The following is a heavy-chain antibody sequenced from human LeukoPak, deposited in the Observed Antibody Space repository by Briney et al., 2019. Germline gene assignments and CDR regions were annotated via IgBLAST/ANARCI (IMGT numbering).Heavy chain of an antibody. D-gene: IGHD1-26*01. CDR1: GFTFSSYW. CDR3: ARADGSHYGLKDY. CDR2: INSDGSST. V-gene: IGHV3-74*01. J-gene: IGHJ4*02. Sequence: PGGSLRLSCAASGFTFSSYWMHWVRQAPGKGLVWVSRINSDGSSTSYADSVKGRFTISRDNAKNTLYLQMNSLRAEDTGLYYCARADGSHYGLKDYWGQGTLVTVSS.